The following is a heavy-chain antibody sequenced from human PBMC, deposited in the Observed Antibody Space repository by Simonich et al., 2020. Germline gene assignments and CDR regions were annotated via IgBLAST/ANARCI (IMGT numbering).Heavy chain of an antibody. CDR1: GGTFSSYA. Sequence: QVQLVQSGAEVKKPGSSVKVSCKASGGTFSSYAISWVRQAPGQGLEWLVVIIPILGRANYAQKCQGRVTITADKSTSTAYMELSSLRSEDTAVYYCARTNTMRELDTMVRGVDYFDYWGQGTLVTVSS. CDR2: IIPILGRA. V-gene: IGHV1-69*06. CDR3: ARTNTMRELDTMVRGVDYFDY. D-gene: IGHD3-10*01. J-gene: IGHJ4*02.